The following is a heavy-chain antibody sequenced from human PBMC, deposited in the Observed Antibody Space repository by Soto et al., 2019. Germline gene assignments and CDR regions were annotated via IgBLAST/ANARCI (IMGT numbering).Heavy chain of an antibody. CDR3: ARSVEGHFDY. J-gene: IGHJ4*02. D-gene: IGHD6-19*01. V-gene: IGHV3-48*02. Sequence: EVQLVESGGGLVQPGGSLRLSCAASGFSFSIYNMNWVRQAPGKGLEWSSYITSDTNTIKYADSVKGRFTISRDNAKNSLYLQMNSLRDEDTAVYYCARSVEGHFDYWGQGTVVTVSS. CDR2: ITSDTNTI. CDR1: GFSFSIYN.